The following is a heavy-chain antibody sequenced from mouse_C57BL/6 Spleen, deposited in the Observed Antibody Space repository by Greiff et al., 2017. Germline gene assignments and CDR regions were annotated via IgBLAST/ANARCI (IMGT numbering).Heavy chain of an antibody. Sequence: QVQLQQPGAELVRPGSSVKLSCKASGYTFTSYWMHWVKQRPIQGLEWIGNIDPSDSETHYNQKFKDKATLTVDKSSSTAYMQLSSLTSEDSAVYYCARVPPSYYSNYEGVWFAYWGQGTLVTVSA. CDR2: IDPSDSET. CDR1: GYTFTSYW. CDR3: ARVPPSYYSNYEGVWFAY. D-gene: IGHD2-5*01. J-gene: IGHJ3*01. V-gene: IGHV1-52*01.